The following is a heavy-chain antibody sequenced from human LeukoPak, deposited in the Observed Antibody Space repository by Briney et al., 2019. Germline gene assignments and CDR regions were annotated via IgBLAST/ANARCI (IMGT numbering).Heavy chain of an antibody. V-gene: IGHV3-30*18. Sequence: GGSLRLSCAASGFTFNSYSMNWVRQAPGKGLEWVTIISYDGSNKYYADSVKGRLTISRDNSKNTLYLQMSSLRAEDTAVYYCAKHPGDFTGIVDYYYMDVWGKGTTVTVSS. CDR2: ISYDGSNK. CDR3: AKHPGDFTGIVDYYYMDV. CDR1: GFTFNSYS. D-gene: IGHD1-26*01. J-gene: IGHJ6*03.